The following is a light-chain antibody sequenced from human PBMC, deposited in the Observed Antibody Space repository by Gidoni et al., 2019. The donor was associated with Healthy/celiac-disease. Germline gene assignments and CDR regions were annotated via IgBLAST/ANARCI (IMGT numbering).Light chain of an antibody. V-gene: IGKV3-11*01. CDR1: QSVSSY. J-gene: IGKJ4*01. CDR3: QQRSNWRALT. Sequence: EIVLTQSPATLSLSPGERATLSYRASQSVSSYLAWYQQNPGQAPRLLIYDASNRATGIPARFSGSGSGTDFTLTISSLEPEDFAVYYCQQRSNWRALTFGGGTKVEIK. CDR2: DAS.